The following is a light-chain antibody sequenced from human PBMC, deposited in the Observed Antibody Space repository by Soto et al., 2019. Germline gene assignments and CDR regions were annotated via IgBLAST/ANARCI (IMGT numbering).Light chain of an antibody. Sequence: NFMLTQPHSVSESPGKTVTISCTRSTGSIVSNFVQWYQQRPGSAPTTVIFQDNQRPSGVPDRFSGSIDSSSNSASLTISGLRTEDEADYYCQSYDLINQDVVFGGGTKVTVL. CDR3: QSYDLINQDVV. CDR2: QDN. CDR1: TGSIVSNF. J-gene: IGLJ2*01. V-gene: IGLV6-57*04.